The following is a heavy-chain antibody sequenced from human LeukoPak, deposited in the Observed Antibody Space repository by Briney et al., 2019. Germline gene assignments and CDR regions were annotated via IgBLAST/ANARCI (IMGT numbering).Heavy chain of an antibody. V-gene: IGHV4-4*07. J-gene: IGHJ3*02. CDR2: IYISGNT. CDR1: GASMTNYY. D-gene: IGHD6-19*01. CDR3: ARSHGIAVAADAFDI. Sequence: PSETLSLTCTVSGASMTNYYWSWIRQPAGKGLEWIGRIYISGNTNYNPSLKSRVTMSLDTSKNQFSLKLSSVTAADTAVYYCARSHGIAVAADAFDIWGQGTMVTVSS.